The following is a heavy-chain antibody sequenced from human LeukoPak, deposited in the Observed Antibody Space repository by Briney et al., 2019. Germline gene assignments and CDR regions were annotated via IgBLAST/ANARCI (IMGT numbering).Heavy chain of an antibody. J-gene: IGHJ6*02. D-gene: IGHD1-26*01. CDR3: AKDGSDGMDV. Sequence: SETLSLTCTVSGGSVSSGSYYWSWIRQPPGKGLEWIGYIYYSGSTNYNPSLKSRVTISVDTSKNQFSLKLSSVTAADTAVYYCAKDGSDGMDVWGQGTTVTVSS. V-gene: IGHV4-61*01. CDR1: GGSVSSGSYY. CDR2: IYYSGST.